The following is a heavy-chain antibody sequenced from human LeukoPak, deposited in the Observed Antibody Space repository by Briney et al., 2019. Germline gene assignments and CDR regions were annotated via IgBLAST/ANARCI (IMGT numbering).Heavy chain of an antibody. CDR3: ARSFRYSGYDHTGY. J-gene: IGHJ4*02. V-gene: IGHV1-2*02. CDR1: GYTFTGSY. CDR2: INPNSGGT. D-gene: IGHD5-12*01. Sequence: ASVTVSFKASGYTFTGSYIHWLRQAPGQGLEWMGWINPNSGGTNYAQKFQGRVTMTRDTSISTAYMELSRLRSDDTAVYYCARSFRYSGYDHTGYWGQGTLVTVSS.